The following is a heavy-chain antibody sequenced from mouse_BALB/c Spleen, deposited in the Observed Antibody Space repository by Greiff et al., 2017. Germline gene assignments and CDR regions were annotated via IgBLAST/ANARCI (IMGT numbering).Heavy chain of an antibody. Sequence: EVQLQESGPGLVKPSQSLSLTCTVTGYSITSDYAWNWIRQFPGNKLEWMGYISYSGSTSYNPSLKSRISITRDTSKNQFFLQLNSVTTEDTATYYCATQLGRWTWFAYWGQGTLVTVSA. CDR3: ATQLGRWTWFAY. D-gene: IGHD4-1*02. J-gene: IGHJ3*01. CDR1: GYSITSDYA. V-gene: IGHV3-2*02. CDR2: ISYSGST.